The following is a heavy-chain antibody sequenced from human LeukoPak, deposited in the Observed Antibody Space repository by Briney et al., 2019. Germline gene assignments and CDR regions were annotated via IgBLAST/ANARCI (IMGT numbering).Heavy chain of an antibody. CDR3: AREDGYCSGGNCYSYFDS. Sequence: GGSLRLSCAASGFTFSHLWMSWVRQAPGKGLEWVAYIKKTGSETYYVDSVKGRFTITRDNTRNSLFLQMYSLRAEDTAVYFCAREDGYCSGGNCYSYFDSWGQGTLVTVSS. CDR1: GFTFSHLW. D-gene: IGHD2-15*01. CDR2: IKKTGSET. J-gene: IGHJ4*02. V-gene: IGHV3-7*01.